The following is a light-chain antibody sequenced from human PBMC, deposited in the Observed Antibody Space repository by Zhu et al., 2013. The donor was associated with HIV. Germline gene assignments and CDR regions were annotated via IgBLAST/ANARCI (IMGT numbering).Light chain of an antibody. V-gene: IGLV1-40*01. CDR1: SSNIGAGYD. CDR3: QSYDRSLGXFYV. CDR2: GSV. J-gene: IGLJ1*01. Sequence: QSVLTQPPSVSGAPGQRVTISCTGSSSNIGAGYDVHWYQQLPGTAPKLLIYGSVNRPSGVPDRFSGSKSGTSASLAITGLQAEDEADYYCQSYDRSLGXFYVFGLGPRSPS.